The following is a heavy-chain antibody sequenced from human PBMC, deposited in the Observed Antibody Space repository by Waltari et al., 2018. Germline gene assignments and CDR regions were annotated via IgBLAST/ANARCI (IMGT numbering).Heavy chain of an antibody. CDR3: ARDLAPNEAVAVHYFDW. Sequence: QVQLLQSGAEVKTPGSSITVSCEASGDTFSSYTLNRGRQAPGQGLEWMGGIIPMFGTVTYAQKCQGRATITADKSTNTAYMDMSSLRSEDTAVYFCARDLAPNEAVAVHYFDWWGQGTQVTVSS. V-gene: IGHV1-69*06. CDR1: GDTFSSYT. J-gene: IGHJ4*02. D-gene: IGHD6-19*01. CDR2: IIPMFGTV.